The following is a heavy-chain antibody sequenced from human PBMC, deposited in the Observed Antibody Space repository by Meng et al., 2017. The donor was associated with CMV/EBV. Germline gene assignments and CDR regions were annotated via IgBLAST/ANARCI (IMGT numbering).Heavy chain of an antibody. CDR3: AREGEGVVAATPHFDY. V-gene: IGHV1-46*01. CDR1: GYTFTSYG. Sequence: QVQLVQSGAEVKKPGASVKVSCKASGYTFTSYGISWVRQAPGQGLEWMGIINPSGGSTSYAQKFQGRVTMTRDTSTSTVYMELSSLRSEDTAVYYCAREGEGVVAATPHFDYWGQGTLVTVSS. CDR2: INPSGGST. J-gene: IGHJ4*02. D-gene: IGHD2-15*01.